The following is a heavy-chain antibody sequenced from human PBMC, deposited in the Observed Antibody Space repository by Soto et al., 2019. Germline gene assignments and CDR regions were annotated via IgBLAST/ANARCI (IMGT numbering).Heavy chain of an antibody. Sequence: SETLSLTCTVSGGSISSGGYYWSWIRQHPGKGLEWIVNIYYSGSTFYNPSLKSRVTITVDTSKNQFSLKLGSVTAADTAVYYCSRDPQNGDYVGTFDYWGQGTLVTVSS. J-gene: IGHJ4*01. CDR3: SRDPQNGDYVGTFDY. CDR1: GGSISSGGYY. D-gene: IGHD4-17*01. V-gene: IGHV4-31*03. CDR2: IYYSGST.